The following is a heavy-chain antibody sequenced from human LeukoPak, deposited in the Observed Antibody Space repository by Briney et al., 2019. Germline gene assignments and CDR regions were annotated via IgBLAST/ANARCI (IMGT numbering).Heavy chain of an antibody. J-gene: IGHJ4*02. CDR2: ISGSGGST. Sequence: GGSLRLSCAASGFTFSSYAMSWVRQAPGKGLEWVSAISGSGGSTYYADSVKGRFTISRDNSKNTLYLQMNSLKAEDTAVYYCANSQSSSSGFDYWGQGTPVTVSS. CDR1: GFTFSSYA. D-gene: IGHD6-19*01. CDR3: ANSQSSSSGFDY. V-gene: IGHV3-23*01.